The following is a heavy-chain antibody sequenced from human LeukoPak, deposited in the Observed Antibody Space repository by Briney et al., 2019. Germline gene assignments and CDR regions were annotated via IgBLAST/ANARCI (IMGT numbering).Heavy chain of an antibody. V-gene: IGHV1-2*02. CDR3: ASNENSGIAAAGTGYYYYYYMDV. D-gene: IGHD6-13*01. CDR1: GYTFTGYY. J-gene: IGHJ6*03. Sequence: ASVKVSCKASGYTFTGYYMHWVRQAPGQGLEWMGWINPNSGGTNYAQKFQGRVTMTRDTSISTAYMELSRLRSDDTAVYYCASNENSGIAAAGTGYYYYYYMDVWGKGTTVTVSS. CDR2: INPNSGGT.